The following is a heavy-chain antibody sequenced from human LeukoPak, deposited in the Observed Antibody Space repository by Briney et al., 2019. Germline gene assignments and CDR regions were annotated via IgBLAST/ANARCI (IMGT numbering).Heavy chain of an antibody. J-gene: IGHJ6*03. CDR3: ARGRMVQGVIRYYYMDV. D-gene: IGHD3-10*01. CDR2: MNPNSGNT. Sequence: ASVKVSCKASGYTFPRYDINWVRQATGQGLEWKGWMNPNSGNTGYAQKFQGRVTITRNTSISTAYIELSSLRSEDTAVYYCARGRMVQGVIRYYYMDVWGKGTTVTVSS. V-gene: IGHV1-8*03. CDR1: GYTFPRYD.